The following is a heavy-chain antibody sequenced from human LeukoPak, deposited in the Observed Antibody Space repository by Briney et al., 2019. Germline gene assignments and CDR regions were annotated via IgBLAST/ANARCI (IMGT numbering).Heavy chain of an antibody. CDR3: AKDRGGSGSYYLFDY. Sequence: GGSLRLSCAASGFTFSSYGMHWVRQAPGKGLEWVAVISYDGSNKYYADSVKGRFTISRDNSKNTLYLQMNSLRAEDTAVYYRAKDRGGSGSYYLFDYWGQGTLVTVSS. J-gene: IGHJ4*02. V-gene: IGHV3-30*18. D-gene: IGHD1-26*01. CDR2: ISYDGSNK. CDR1: GFTFSSYG.